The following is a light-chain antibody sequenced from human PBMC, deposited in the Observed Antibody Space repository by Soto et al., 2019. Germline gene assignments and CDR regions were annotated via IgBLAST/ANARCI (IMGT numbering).Light chain of an antibody. CDR1: QSDSRN. Sequence: EIVMTHPPATLSVSPGERATLSRRASQSDSRNLARYQQKPGQAHRPLIYRASTRATAITARASGSGSGTEFPLTISSLQSEDFAVYYCQQYNNWPPTFGEGTKV. CDR3: QQYNNWPPT. J-gene: IGKJ1*01. CDR2: RAS. V-gene: IGKV3-15*01.